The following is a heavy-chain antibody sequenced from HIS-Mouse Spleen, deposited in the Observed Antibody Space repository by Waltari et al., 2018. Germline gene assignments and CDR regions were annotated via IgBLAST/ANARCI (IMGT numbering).Heavy chain of an antibody. D-gene: IGHD6-13*01. CDR1: GCSISSSY. CDR2: IYYSGST. Sequence: QVQLQESGPGLVKPSETLSLTCTVHGCSISSSYRSWLRQPPGKGLEWIGYIYYSGSTNYTPSLKSRVTISVDTSKNQFSLKLSSVTAADTAVYYCAAPGYSSSWYAFDIWGQGTMVTVSS. CDR3: AAPGYSSSWYAFDI. J-gene: IGHJ3*02. V-gene: IGHV4-59*08.